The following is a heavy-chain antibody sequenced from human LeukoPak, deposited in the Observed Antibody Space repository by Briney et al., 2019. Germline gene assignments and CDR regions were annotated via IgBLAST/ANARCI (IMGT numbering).Heavy chain of an antibody. CDR3: ARSGYSSSWYSDYYMDV. CDR2: IYYSGST. CDR1: GGSISSHY. Sequence: KPSETLSLTCTVSGGSISSHYWSWIRQPPGKGLEWIGYIYYSGSTNYNPSLKSRATISVDTSKNQFSLKLSSVTAAGTAVYYCARSGYSSSWYSDYYMDVWGKGTTVTVSS. V-gene: IGHV4-59*11. D-gene: IGHD6-13*01. J-gene: IGHJ6*03.